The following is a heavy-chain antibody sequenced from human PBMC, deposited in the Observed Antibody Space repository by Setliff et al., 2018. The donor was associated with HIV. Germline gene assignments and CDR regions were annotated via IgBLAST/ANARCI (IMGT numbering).Heavy chain of an antibody. D-gene: IGHD3-22*01. Sequence: SVKVSCKASGDTFSSYVITWVRQAPGQGLEWMGGIIPVFGTANYAQRFQGRVTITADESTSTAYMELRSLRSDDTAVYYCARGGGGYYYVGAVDIWGQGTVVTV. J-gene: IGHJ3*02. CDR1: GDTFSSYV. CDR2: IIPVFGTA. V-gene: IGHV1-69*13. CDR3: ARGGGGYYYVGAVDI.